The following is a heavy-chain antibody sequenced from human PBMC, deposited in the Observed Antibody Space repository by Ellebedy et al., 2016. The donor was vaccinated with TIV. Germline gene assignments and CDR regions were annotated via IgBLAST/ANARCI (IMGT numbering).Heavy chain of an antibody. D-gene: IGHD6-19*01. CDR1: GFTFSSYA. V-gene: IGHV3-23*01. Sequence: GESLKISXAASGFTFSSYAMSWVRQAPGKGLEWVSAISGSGGSTYYADSVKGRFTISRDNSKNTLYLQMNSLRAEDTAVYYCARALQQWLGPIDYWGQGTLVTVSS. J-gene: IGHJ4*02. CDR3: ARALQQWLGPIDY. CDR2: ISGSGGST.